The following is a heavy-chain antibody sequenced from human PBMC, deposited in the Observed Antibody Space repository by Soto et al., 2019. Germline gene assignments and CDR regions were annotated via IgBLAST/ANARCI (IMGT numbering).Heavy chain of an antibody. J-gene: IGHJ4*02. D-gene: IGHD6-13*01. Sequence: GGSLSLSCAASGFTLSTYAMSWVRQAPGTGLEWLSGLSGGGGSIYYADSVKGRFTISRDNSENTVYLQMNSLRGEDMSVYYCVKGYTSSWYDLGDYWAQGPLFTVSS. CDR3: VKGYTSSWYDLGDY. V-gene: IGHV3-23*01. CDR2: LSGGGGSI. CDR1: GFTLSTYA.